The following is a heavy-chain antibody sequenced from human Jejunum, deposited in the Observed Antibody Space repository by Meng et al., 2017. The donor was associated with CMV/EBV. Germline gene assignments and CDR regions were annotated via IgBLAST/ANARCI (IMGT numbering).Heavy chain of an antibody. CDR2: IYYSGGAT. J-gene: IGHJ3*02. V-gene: IGHV3-23*01. Sequence: GFTFSTVAMGWVRQAPGKGLEWVSSIYYSGGATHYPDSVKGRFTISRDTSENTLYLQMSSLRVDDTALYYCAKGVTSGSTYRAFDILGQGAKVTVSS. CDR1: GFTFSTVA. CDR3: AKGVTSGSTYRAFDI. D-gene: IGHD3-22*01.